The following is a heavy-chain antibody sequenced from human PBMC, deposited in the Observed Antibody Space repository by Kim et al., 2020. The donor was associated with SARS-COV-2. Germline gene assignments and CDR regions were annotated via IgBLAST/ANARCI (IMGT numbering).Heavy chain of an antibody. D-gene: IGHD3-16*01. CDR2: IKQDGSEK. CDR1: GFTSSSYW. Sequence: GGSLRLSCAASGFTSSSYWMSWVRQAPGKGLEWVANIKQDGSEKYYVDSVKGRFTISRDNAKNSLFLQMNSLRIEDTAVYYCARDGGHSTDLDYWGQGTPVTVS. V-gene: IGHV3-7*03. J-gene: IGHJ4*02. CDR3: ARDGGHSTDLDY.